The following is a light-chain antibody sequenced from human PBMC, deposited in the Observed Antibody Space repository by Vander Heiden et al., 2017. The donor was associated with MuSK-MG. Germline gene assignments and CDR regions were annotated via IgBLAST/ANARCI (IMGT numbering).Light chain of an antibody. V-gene: IGKV3-11*01. Sequence: EIVLIQSPATLSLSPGERATLSCRASQSVSSYLAWYQQKPGQAPRLLIYDASNRATGIPARFSGSGSGTDFTLTISSLEPEDVAVYYCQHRSNWPTAFGGGTKVEIK. CDR2: DAS. CDR3: QHRSNWPTA. CDR1: QSVSSY. J-gene: IGKJ4*01.